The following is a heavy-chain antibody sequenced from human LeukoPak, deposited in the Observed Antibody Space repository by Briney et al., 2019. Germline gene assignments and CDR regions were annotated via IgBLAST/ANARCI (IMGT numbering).Heavy chain of an antibody. CDR3: ARGRYYDSSGYYYVF. V-gene: IGHV1-69*13. CDR2: IIPIFGTA. D-gene: IGHD3-22*01. Sequence: ASVKVSCKASGGTFSSCAISWVRQAPGQGLEWMGGIIPIFGTANYAQKFQGRVTITADESTSTAYMELSSLRSEDTAVYYCARGRYYDSSGYYYVFWGQGTLVTVSS. J-gene: IGHJ4*02. CDR1: GGTFSSCA.